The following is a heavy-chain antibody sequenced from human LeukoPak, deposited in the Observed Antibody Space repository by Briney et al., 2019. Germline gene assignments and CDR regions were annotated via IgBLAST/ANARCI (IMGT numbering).Heavy chain of an antibody. J-gene: IGHJ6*02. D-gene: IGHD6-13*01. Sequence: TGGSLRLSCAASGFTFSDYYMSWIRQAPGKGLEWVSYISSSGSTIYYADSVKGRLTISRDNAKNSLYLQMNSLRAEDTAVYYCARGVAAGAYYYYGMDVWGQGTTVTVSS. CDR3: ARGVAAGAYYYYGMDV. CDR1: GFTFSDYY. V-gene: IGHV3-11*01. CDR2: ISSSGSTI.